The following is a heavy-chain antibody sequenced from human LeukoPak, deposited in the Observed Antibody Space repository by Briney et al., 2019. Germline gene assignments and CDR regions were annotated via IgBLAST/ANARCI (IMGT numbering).Heavy chain of an antibody. CDR2: IYYSGST. D-gene: IGHD5-12*01. V-gene: IGHV4-59*01. CDR3: ARAQYSGYGRAFDI. CDR1: GGSISSYY. J-gene: IGHJ3*02. Sequence: SETLPLTCTVSGGSISSYYWSWIRQPPGKGLGWIGYIYYSGSTNYNPSLKSRVTISVDTSKNQFSLKLSSVTAADTAVYYCARAQYSGYGRAFDIWGQGTMVTVSS.